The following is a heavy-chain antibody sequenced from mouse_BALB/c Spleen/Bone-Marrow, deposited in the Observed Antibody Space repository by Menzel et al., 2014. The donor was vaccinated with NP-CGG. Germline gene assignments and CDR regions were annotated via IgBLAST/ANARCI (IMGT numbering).Heavy chain of an antibody. CDR2: INPSNGGI. Sequence: QVHVKQSGAELVKPGASVKLSCRASGYTFNSYYMYWVKQRPGQGLERIGEINPSNGGINFNEKFKSKATLTVDKSSSTAYMQLSSLTSEDSAVYYCTREGAYWGQGTLVTVSA. V-gene: IGHV1S81*02. J-gene: IGHJ3*01. CDR3: TREGAY. CDR1: GYTFNSYY.